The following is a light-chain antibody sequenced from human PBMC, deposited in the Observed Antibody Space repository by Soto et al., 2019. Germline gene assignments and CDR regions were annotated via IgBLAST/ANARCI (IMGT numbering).Light chain of an antibody. J-gene: IGKJ3*01. CDR3: QHYSMSPPLT. V-gene: IGKV3-20*01. Sequence: EIVLTQSPGTLSLSPGERATLSCRASQSVSSDYLAWYQQKPGQAPRLLIYAASNRATGIPDRFSGGGSGTDFTLTISRLEPEDFAVYYCQHYSMSPPLTFGPGTKVDIK. CDR1: QSVSSDY. CDR2: AAS.